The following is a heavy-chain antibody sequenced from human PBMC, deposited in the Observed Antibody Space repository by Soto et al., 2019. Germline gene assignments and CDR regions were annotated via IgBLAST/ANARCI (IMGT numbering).Heavy chain of an antibody. CDR1: GFTFSSYW. V-gene: IGHV3-7*03. CDR2: IKQDGSEK. Sequence: PGGSLRLSCAASGFTFSSYWMSWVRQAPGKGLEWVANIKQDGSEKYYVDSVKGRFTISRDNAKNSLYLQMNSLRAEDTAVYYCAREGCSGGSCYSPYYYYYGMDVWGQGTTVTVSS. J-gene: IGHJ6*02. CDR3: AREGCSGGSCYSPYYYYYGMDV. D-gene: IGHD2-15*01.